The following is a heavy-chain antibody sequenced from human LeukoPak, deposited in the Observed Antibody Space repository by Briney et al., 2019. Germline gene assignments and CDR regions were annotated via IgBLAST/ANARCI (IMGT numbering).Heavy chain of an antibody. CDR3: AKQWADRPPDAFDI. V-gene: IGHV3-11*01. CDR1: GFTFSDYY. CDR2: ISTGGSTI. D-gene: IGHD1/OR15-1a*01. Sequence: GGSLRLSCAASGFTFSDYYMSWIRQAPGKGLEWVSYISTGGSTIYYADSVKGRFTISRDNAKNSLYLQMNSLRAEDTAVYYCAKQWADRPPDAFDIRGQGTMVTVSS. J-gene: IGHJ3*02.